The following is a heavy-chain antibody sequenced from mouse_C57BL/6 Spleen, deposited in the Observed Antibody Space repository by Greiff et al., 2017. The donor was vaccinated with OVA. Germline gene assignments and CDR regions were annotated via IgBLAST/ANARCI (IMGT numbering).Heavy chain of an antibody. V-gene: IGHV1-55*01. CDR2: IYPGSGST. D-gene: IGHD2-3*01. J-gene: IGHJ1*03. CDR1: GYTFTSYW. Sequence: VQLQQSGAELVKPGASVKMSCKASGYTFTSYWITWVKQRPGQGLEWIGDIYPGSGSTNYNEKFKSKATLTVDTSSSTAYMQLSSLTSEDSAVYYCARWRYDLYWYFDVWGTGTTVTVSS. CDR3: ARWRYDLYWYFDV.